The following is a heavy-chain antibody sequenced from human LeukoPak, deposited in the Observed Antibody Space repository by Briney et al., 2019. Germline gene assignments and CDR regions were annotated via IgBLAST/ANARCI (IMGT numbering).Heavy chain of an antibody. Sequence: GGSLRLSCAASGFTFSLYWMNWVRRAPGKGLEWVSYISSSSSTIYYADSVKGRFTISRDNAKNSLYLQMNSLRAEDTAVYYCARGSTYYDSSGQVPFDYWGQGTLVTVSS. J-gene: IGHJ4*02. D-gene: IGHD3-22*01. CDR2: ISSSSSTI. CDR1: GFTFSLYW. V-gene: IGHV3-48*01. CDR3: ARGSTYYDSSGQVPFDY.